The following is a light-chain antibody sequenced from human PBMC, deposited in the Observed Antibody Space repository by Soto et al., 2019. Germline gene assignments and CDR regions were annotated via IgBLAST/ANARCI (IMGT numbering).Light chain of an antibody. J-gene: IGKJ4*01. V-gene: IGKV3-15*01. CDR3: QQYNQWPLT. Sequence: EIVMTQSPATLSVSPGERVTLSCRASQSVSNNLAWYQQKPDQAPRLLIYFASTRATGIPARFSGSGSGTEFTLTITSLQSEDFAVYYCQQYNQWPLTFGGGTKVETK. CDR2: FAS. CDR1: QSVSNN.